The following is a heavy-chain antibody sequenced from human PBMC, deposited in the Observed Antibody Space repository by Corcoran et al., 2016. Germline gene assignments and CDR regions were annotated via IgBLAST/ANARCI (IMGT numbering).Heavy chain of an antibody. D-gene: IGHD1-7*01. J-gene: IGHJ6*02. V-gene: IGHV1-69*01. CDR1: GGTFSSYA. Sequence: QVQLVQSGAEVKKPGSSVKVSCKASGGTFSSYAISWVRQAPGQGLEWMGGIIPIFGTANYAQKFQGRVTITADESTSTAYMELSSLRSEDTAVYYCARVRLELQGGYYYYGMDVWGQGTTVTVSS. CDR2: IIPIFGTA. CDR3: ARVRLELQGGYYYYGMDV.